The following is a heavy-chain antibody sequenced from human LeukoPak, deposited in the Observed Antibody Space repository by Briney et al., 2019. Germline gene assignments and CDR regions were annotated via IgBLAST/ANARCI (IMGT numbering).Heavy chain of an antibody. V-gene: IGHV3-33*01. Sequence: GGSLRLSCAESGFTFSSYGMQWVRQAPGKGLEWVAIIWYDGSNKYYADSVKGRFTISRDNSKNTLYLQMNSLRAEDTAVYYCARGLTNWYQVTGIDYWGQGTLVTVSS. CDR2: IWYDGSNK. J-gene: IGHJ4*02. CDR1: GFTFSSYG. CDR3: ARGLTNWYQVTGIDY. D-gene: IGHD7-27*01.